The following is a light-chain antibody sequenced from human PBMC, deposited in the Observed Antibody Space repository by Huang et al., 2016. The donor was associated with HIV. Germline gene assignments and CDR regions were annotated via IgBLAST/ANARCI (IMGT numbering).Light chain of an antibody. J-gene: IGKJ5*01. CDR1: QSVVN. Sequence: EIVLTQSPATLSLSPGERATLSCRASQSVVNLAWYQHNPGQAPRLLIYDASTRASGIPARFSGSGSGTDFTLTVNILEPEDSAVYYWQQRNSWPPITFGQGTRLEIK. V-gene: IGKV3-11*01. CDR3: QQRNSWPPIT. CDR2: DAS.